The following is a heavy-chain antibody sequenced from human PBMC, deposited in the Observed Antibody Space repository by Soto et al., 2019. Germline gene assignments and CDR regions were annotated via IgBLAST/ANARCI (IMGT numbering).Heavy chain of an antibody. CDR3: ARDVHYYDSSGYYDGMWFDP. CDR2: INPSGGST. V-gene: IGHV1-46*01. D-gene: IGHD3-22*01. Sequence: ASVKVSCKASGYSFTSHYMHWVRQAPGQGLEWMGIINPSGGSTSYAQKFQGRVTMTRDTSTSTVYMELSSLRSEDTAVYYCARDVHYYDSSGYYDGMWFDPWGQGTLVTVSS. J-gene: IGHJ5*02. CDR1: GYSFTSHY.